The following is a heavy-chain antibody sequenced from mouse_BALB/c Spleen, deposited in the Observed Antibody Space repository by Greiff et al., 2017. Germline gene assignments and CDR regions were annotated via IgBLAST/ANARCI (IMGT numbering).Heavy chain of an antibody. CDR1: GFSLTSYG. CDR3: ARNKDSSGGGFAY. J-gene: IGHJ3*01. Sequence: QVQLQQSGPGLVQPSQSLSITCTVSGFSLTSYGVHWVRQSPGKGLEWLGVIWSGGSTDYNAAFISSLSISKDNSKSQVFFKMNSLQANDTAIYYCARNKDSSGGGFAYWGQGTLVTVSA. D-gene: IGHD3-2*01. CDR2: IWSGGST. V-gene: IGHV2-2*02.